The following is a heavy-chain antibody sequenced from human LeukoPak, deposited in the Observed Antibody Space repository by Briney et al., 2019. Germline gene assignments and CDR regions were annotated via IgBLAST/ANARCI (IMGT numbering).Heavy chain of an antibody. Sequence: PGGSLRLSCAASGFTVSNNFMTWVRQAPGKGPECVSVIYSGGNTYYADSVKGRFTISRDNSKNTLYLQMNSLRAEDTAVYYCAKDPLPIVVVVAATGAFDIWGQGTMVTVSS. CDR3: AKDPLPIVVVVAATGAFDI. V-gene: IGHV3-53*01. CDR1: GFTVSNNF. D-gene: IGHD2-15*01. J-gene: IGHJ3*02. CDR2: IYSGGNT.